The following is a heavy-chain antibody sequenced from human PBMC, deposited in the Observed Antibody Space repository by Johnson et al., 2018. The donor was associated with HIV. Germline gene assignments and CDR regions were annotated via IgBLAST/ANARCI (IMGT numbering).Heavy chain of an antibody. CDR1: GFTFSSYG. CDR2: IRYDGSNK. J-gene: IGHJ3*02. Sequence: QVQLVESGGGVVQPGGSLRLSCAASGFTFSSYGMHWVRQAPGKGLEWVAFIRYDGSNKYYADSVKGRFTISRDNAKNTLYLQMNSRGAEDTAVYYCVRGDGVTSAFDIWGQGTMVTVSS. V-gene: IGHV3-30*02. D-gene: IGHD2-21*02. CDR3: VRGDGVTSAFDI.